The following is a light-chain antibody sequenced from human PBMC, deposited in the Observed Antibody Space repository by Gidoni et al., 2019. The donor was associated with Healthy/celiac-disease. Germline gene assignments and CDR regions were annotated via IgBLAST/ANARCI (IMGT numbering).Light chain of an antibody. CDR2: DVS. J-gene: IGLJ2*01. CDR3: SSYTSSSIVV. V-gene: IGLV2-14*01. Sequence: QSALTQPASVSGSPGQSITISCTGTSSDVGGYHYVSWYQQHPGKAPKLMIYDVSNRPSGVSNRFSGSESGKTASLTISGLQAEDEADYYCSSYTSSSIVVFGGGTKLTVL. CDR1: SSDVGGYHY.